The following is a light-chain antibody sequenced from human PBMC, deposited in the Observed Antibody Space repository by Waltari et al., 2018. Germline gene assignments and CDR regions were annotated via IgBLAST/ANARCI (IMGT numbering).Light chain of an antibody. CDR1: SSDVCGYNS. J-gene: IGLJ3*02. CDR2: EVN. Sequence: QSALTQPPSASGSPGQSVTISCTGTSSDVCGYNSVSWYQHHPGKAPKLMIYEVNKRPSGVPDRFSGSKSGNTASLTVSGLQAEDEADYHCSSYAGSYNLVFGGWTKLTVL. V-gene: IGLV2-8*01. CDR3: SSYAGSYNLV.